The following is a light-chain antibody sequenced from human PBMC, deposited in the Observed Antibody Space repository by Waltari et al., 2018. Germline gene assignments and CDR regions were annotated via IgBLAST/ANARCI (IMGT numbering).Light chain of an antibody. Sequence: IQLTQSPSSLSASVGDRVTITCGASQGIRNYLAWYQQKPGNVPKLLIHSASTLQSGVPSRFSGSGSGTDFTLTISSLQPEDFATYYCQQLHSPGYTFGQGTKLEIK. V-gene: IGKV1-9*01. CDR2: SAS. CDR1: QGIRNY. CDR3: QQLHSPGYT. J-gene: IGKJ2*01.